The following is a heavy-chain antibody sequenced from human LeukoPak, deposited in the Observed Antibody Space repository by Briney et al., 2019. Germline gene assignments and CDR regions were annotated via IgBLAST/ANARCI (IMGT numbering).Heavy chain of an antibody. J-gene: IGHJ3*01. V-gene: IGHV1-46*02. CDR1: GYNFNTYY. D-gene: IGHD6-19*01. CDR2: ISPRGGTA. CDR3: ARLRSVIAVAGTHDAFDV. Sequence: GASVKVSCKTSGYNFNTYYVHWVRQAPGQGLEWMGMISPRGGTASHAEKFQGRVTMTGDTSTSTVYMDLSSLTSEDTAVYYCARLRSVIAVAGTHDAFDVWGQGTMVTVSS.